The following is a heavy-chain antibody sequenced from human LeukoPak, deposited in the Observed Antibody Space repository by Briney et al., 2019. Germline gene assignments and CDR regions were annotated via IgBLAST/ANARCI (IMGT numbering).Heavy chain of an antibody. CDR1: GFTFSSNA. V-gene: IGHV3-23*01. D-gene: IGHD3-10*01. Sequence: PGGSLRLSCAASGFTFSSNAMNWVRQATGKGLEWVAAIYGRGETTYYADLVKGRFTISRDNSKNTLYLQMNSLRAEDTAVYYCAKTAMIKVIINTYPKGLNYWGQGTLVTVSS. J-gene: IGHJ4*02. CDR2: IYGRGETT. CDR3: AKTAMIKVIINTYPKGLNY.